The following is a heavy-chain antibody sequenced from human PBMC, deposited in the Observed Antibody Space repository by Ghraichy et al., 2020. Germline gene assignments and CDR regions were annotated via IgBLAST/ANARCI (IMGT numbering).Heavy chain of an antibody. D-gene: IGHD4-17*01. CDR3: ARDPGYRDYGFDY. V-gene: IGHV4-38-2*02. CDR2: IYHSGST. Sequence: SETLSLTCAVSGYSISSGYYWGWIRQPPGKGLEWIGSIYHSGSTYYNPSLKSRVTISVDTSKNQFSLKLRSVTAADTAVYYCARDPGYRDYGFDYWGQGTLVTVSS. J-gene: IGHJ4*02. CDR1: GYSISSGYY.